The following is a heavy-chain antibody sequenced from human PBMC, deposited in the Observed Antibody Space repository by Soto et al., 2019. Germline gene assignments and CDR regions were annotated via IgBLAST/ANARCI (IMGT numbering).Heavy chain of an antibody. J-gene: IGHJ6*01. CDR3: ARSMETNYFYCMDV. CDR1: GGTFRSYA. V-gene: IGHV1-69*01. CDR2: IIPMFGKA. Sequence: QVQLVQSGAEVREPGSSVKVSCEASGGTFRSYAINWVRQAPGQGLEWMGGIIPMFGKANYAEKFLGRVTITADEATRTAYMEVSSVQSEDTAVYYCARSMETNYFYCMDVWGLGTTVTVSS. D-gene: IGHD2-8*01.